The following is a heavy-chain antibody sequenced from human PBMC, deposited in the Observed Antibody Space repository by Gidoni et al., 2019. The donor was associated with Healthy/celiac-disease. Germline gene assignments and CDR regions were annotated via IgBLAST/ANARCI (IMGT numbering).Heavy chain of an antibody. J-gene: IGHJ5*02. D-gene: IGHD3-3*01. Sequence: EVQLVESGGGLVQPGGSLRLSCAASGFTLSSYWMHWVRQAPGKGLVWVSRINSDGSSTSYADSVKGRFTISRDNAKNTLYLQMNSLRAEDTAVYYCAREGDYDFWSGYYIGWFDPWGQGTLVTVSS. CDR2: INSDGSST. V-gene: IGHV3-74*01. CDR1: GFTLSSYW. CDR3: AREGDYDFWSGYYIGWFDP.